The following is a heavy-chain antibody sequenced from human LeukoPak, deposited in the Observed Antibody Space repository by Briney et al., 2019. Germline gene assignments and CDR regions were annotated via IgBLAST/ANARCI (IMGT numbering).Heavy chain of an antibody. Sequence: GGSLRLSCAASGFIFRDYGMNWVRQAPGKGLEWVSGIYTNGNTRYADSVRGRFTISRDNSKNTLYLQMHSLRVDDTAVYYCAHLVWEYVGGLDVWGQGTTVTVSS. J-gene: IGHJ6*02. CDR2: IYTNGNT. V-gene: IGHV3-23*05. CDR1: GFIFRDYG. CDR3: AHLVWEYVGGLDV. D-gene: IGHD3/OR15-3a*01.